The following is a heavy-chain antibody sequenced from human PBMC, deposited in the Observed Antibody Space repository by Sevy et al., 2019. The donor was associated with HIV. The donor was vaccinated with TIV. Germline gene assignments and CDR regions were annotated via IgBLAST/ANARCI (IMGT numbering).Heavy chain of an antibody. Sequence: ASVKVSCKASGYTFINYGITWVRQAPGQGLEWMGWISAYNGNTNYAQKLQGRVTMTTDTSTSTAYMELRSLRSDDTAVYYGAGDLGTPYYYYMDVWGKGTTVTVSS. CDR3: AGDLGTPYYYYMDV. CDR1: GYTFINYG. V-gene: IGHV1-18*01. CDR2: ISAYNGNT. D-gene: IGHD1-1*01. J-gene: IGHJ6*03.